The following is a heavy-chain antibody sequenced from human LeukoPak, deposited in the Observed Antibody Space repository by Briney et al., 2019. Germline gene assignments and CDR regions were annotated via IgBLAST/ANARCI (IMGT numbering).Heavy chain of an antibody. J-gene: IGHJ3*02. Sequence: PRGSLRLSCAASGFTFSNYAMHWVRQGPGKGLEWVGVISYNGSHRYHADSLKGRFTISRDNSKNTLYLQMNSLRTEDTAIYYCARRIGISATGALDIWGQGTMVTVSS. CDR3: ARRIGISATGALDI. D-gene: IGHD1-26*01. CDR2: ISYNGSHR. CDR1: GFTFSNYA. V-gene: IGHV3-30*01.